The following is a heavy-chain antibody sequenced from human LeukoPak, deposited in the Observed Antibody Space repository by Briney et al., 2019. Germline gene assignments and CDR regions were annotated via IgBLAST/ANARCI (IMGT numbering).Heavy chain of an antibody. CDR3: ARTAACYFDY. CDR1: GGSISSYY. Sequence: SETLSLTCTVSGGSISSYYWSWIRQPPGKGLEWIGYIYYSGSTNYNPSLKSRVTISVDTSKNQFSLKLSSVTAADTAVYYCARTAACYFDYWGQGTLVTVSS. J-gene: IGHJ4*02. V-gene: IGHV4-59*01. CDR2: IYYSGST. D-gene: IGHD6-13*01.